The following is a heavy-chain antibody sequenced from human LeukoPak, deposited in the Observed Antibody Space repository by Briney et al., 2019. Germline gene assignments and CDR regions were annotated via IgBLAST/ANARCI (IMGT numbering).Heavy chain of an antibody. J-gene: IGHJ4*02. V-gene: IGHV3-23*01. Sequence: PGGSLRLSCAASGFTFSSYAMSWVRQAPGKGLEWVSAISGSGGSTYYADSVKGRFTISRDNSKNTLYLQMNSLRAEDTAVYYCANLEGSGSYYPRYFDYWGQGTLVTVSS. CDR1: GFTFSSYA. CDR3: ANLEGSGSYYPRYFDY. CDR2: ISGSGGST. D-gene: IGHD3-10*01.